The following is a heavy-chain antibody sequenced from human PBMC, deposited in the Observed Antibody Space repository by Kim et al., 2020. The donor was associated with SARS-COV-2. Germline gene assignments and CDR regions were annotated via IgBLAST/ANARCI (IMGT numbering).Heavy chain of an antibody. CDR1: GGTFSSYA. D-gene: IGHD3-22*01. CDR3: ARDPGRVVVSPLVDADDY. Sequence: SVKVSCKASGGTFSSYAISWVRQAPGQGLEWMGGIIPIFGTANYAQKFQGRVTITADESTSTAYMELSSLRSEDTAVYYCARDPGRVVVSPLVDADDYWGQGTLVTVSS. V-gene: IGHV1-69*13. J-gene: IGHJ4*02. CDR2: IIPIFGTA.